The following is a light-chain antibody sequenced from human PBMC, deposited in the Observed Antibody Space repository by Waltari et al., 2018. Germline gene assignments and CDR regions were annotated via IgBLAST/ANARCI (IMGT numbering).Light chain of an antibody. Sequence: QPALTQPRPVSGSPGQSVTISCTGLSSDVGAYKYVSWYHQRPGKAPKLLIYDVTKRPSGVPDRFSGSRSGNTASLTISGLQADDEADYYCCSYAGSHTYVFARGTTVTVL. CDR2: DVT. CDR3: CSYAGSHTYV. CDR1: SSDVGAYKY. V-gene: IGLV2-11*01. J-gene: IGLJ1*01.